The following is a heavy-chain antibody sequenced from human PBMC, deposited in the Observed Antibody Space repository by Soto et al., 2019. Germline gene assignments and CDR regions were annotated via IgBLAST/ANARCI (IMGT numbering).Heavy chain of an antibody. CDR3: ASRMYSTSWYFFGS. J-gene: IGHJ4*02. V-gene: IGHV3-23*01. CDR1: GFTFTNYA. CDR2: IGGGSGST. D-gene: IGHD6-13*01. Sequence: EVQLLESGGGFVQPGGSLRLSCAASGFTFTNYALSWVRQAPGKGLEWVSTIGGGSGSTSYADSVKGRFSISRENSENTLYLQMSSLRAEDTALYYCASRMYSTSWYFFGSWGQGTLVTVSS.